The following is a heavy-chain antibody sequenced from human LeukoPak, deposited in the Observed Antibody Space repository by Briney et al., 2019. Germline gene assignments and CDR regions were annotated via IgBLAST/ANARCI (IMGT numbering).Heavy chain of an antibody. V-gene: IGHV1-69*13. CDR1: GGTFSSHA. Sequence: GASVKVSCKASGGTFSSHAISWVRHAPGQGLELMGGIIPIFGTANYAQKFQGRVTITADESTSTAYMELSSLRSEDTAVYYCARALIAAAPGWFDPWGQGTLVTVSS. D-gene: IGHD6-13*01. CDR2: IIPIFGTA. J-gene: IGHJ5*02. CDR3: ARALIAAAPGWFDP.